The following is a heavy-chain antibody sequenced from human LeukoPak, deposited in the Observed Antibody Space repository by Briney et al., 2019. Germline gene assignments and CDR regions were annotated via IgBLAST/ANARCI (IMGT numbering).Heavy chain of an antibody. Sequence: GGSLRLSCAASGFTFSGYWMHWVRQAPGKGLVWVSRIKTDGSETIYADSVKGRFTTSRDNAKNTLYLQMNSLRTEDTAVYYCAKDLIEYCGGDCPFDYWGQGTLVTVSS. J-gene: IGHJ4*02. V-gene: IGHV3-74*01. D-gene: IGHD2-21*01. CDR1: GFTFSGYW. CDR2: IKTDGSET. CDR3: AKDLIEYCGGDCPFDY.